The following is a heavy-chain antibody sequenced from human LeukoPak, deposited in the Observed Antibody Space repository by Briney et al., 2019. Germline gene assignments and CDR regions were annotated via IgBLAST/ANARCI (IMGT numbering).Heavy chain of an antibody. CDR1: GFTFSSYW. J-gene: IGHJ4*02. CDR3: AKEHYGDSVFSGMGFDF. V-gene: IGHV3-23*01. CDR2: IIGSGGST. D-gene: IGHD4-17*01. Sequence: PGGSLRLSCAASGFTFSSYWMSWVRQAPGRGLEWVSTIIGSGGSTYYTDSVQGRFTISRDNSKNTLYLQMNGLRTEDTAVYYCAKEHYGDSVFSGMGFDFWGQGTLVTVSS.